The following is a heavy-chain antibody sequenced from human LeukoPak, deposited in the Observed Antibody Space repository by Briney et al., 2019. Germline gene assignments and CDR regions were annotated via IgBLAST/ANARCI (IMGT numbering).Heavy chain of an antibody. Sequence: GGSLRLSCAASGFSFTTYWMSWVRQAPGKGLEWVSYISSSGSTIYYADSVKGRFTISRDNAKNSLYLQMNSLRAEDTAVYYCARDLFLWGAFAIWGQGTMVTVFS. CDR1: GFSFTTYW. J-gene: IGHJ3*02. CDR2: ISSSGSTI. D-gene: IGHD2/OR15-2a*01. V-gene: IGHV3-48*04. CDR3: ARDLFLWGAFAI.